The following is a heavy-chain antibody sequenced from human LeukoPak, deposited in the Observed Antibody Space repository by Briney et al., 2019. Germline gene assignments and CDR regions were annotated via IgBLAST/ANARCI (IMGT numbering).Heavy chain of an antibody. CDR1: GFTFSSYV. V-gene: IGHV3-7*01. D-gene: IGHD2-21*02. CDR2: INPDGRDT. CDR3: TSWGDATAEYFQR. Sequence: GGSLRLSCAASGFTFSSYVMNWVRQAPGKGLEWVAHINPDGRDTYYVDSVKGRFTISRDNAQNSMYLQMNSLRVEDTAVYYCTSWGDATAEYFQRWGQGTLVTVPS. J-gene: IGHJ1*01.